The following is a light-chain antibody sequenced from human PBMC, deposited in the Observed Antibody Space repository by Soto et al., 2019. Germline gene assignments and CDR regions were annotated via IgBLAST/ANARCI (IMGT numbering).Light chain of an antibody. V-gene: IGKV1-5*03. J-gene: IGKJ2*01. Sequence: DIQMTQSPSTLSASVGDRVTITCRASQNIRAWLAWYQQKPGKAPKLLIYKASRLESGVSSRFSGSGYGTAFTLTITNLVPGDSATYFCQQYDASSLTFGQGTKLEI. CDR1: QNIRAW. CDR2: KAS. CDR3: QQYDASSLT.